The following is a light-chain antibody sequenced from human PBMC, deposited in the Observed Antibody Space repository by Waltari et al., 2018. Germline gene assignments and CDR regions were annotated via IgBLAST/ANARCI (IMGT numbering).Light chain of an antibody. V-gene: IGLV2-11*01. Sequence: QSALTQPRPVSASPGQSVTTSCTGSSRDVGAYHYVSWYQQHPGQAPKRIIYDVTDRPSGVPDRFSGSKSGNTASLTIAGLQSEDEADYYCCSYAGRSIFGLFGGGTKLTVL. CDR3: CSYAGRSIFGL. CDR1: SRDVGAYHY. J-gene: IGLJ2*01. CDR2: DVT.